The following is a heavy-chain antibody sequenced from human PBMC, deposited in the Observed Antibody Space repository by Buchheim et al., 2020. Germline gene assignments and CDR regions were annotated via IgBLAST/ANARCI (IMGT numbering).Heavy chain of an antibody. CDR1: GGSISSSNW. CDR3: ARDRLDLLNSYYYHMDV. CDR2: IYHSGST. D-gene: IGHD2-8*01. Sequence: QVQLQESGPGLVKPSGTLSLTCAVSGGSISSSNWWSWVRQPPGKGLEWIGEIYHSGSTNYNPSLKSRVTLSVDKSKNQFSLRMSSVTAADTAVYYCARDRLDLLNSYYYHMDVWGKGTT. V-gene: IGHV4-4*02. J-gene: IGHJ6*03.